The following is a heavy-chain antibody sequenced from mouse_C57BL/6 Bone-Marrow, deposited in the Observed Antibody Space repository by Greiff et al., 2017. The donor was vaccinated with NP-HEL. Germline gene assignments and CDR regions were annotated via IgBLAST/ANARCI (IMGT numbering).Heavy chain of an antibody. CDR3: ARDKYYDYGEGYAMDY. Sequence: EVQLVESGGGLVQSGRSLRLSCATSGFTFSDFYMEWVRQAPGKGLEWIAASRNKANDYTTEYSASVKGRFIVSRDTSQSILYLQMNALRAEDTAIYYCARDKYYDYGEGYAMDYWGQGTSVTVSS. D-gene: IGHD2-4*01. J-gene: IGHJ4*01. CDR2: SRNKANDYTT. V-gene: IGHV7-1*01. CDR1: GFTFSDFY.